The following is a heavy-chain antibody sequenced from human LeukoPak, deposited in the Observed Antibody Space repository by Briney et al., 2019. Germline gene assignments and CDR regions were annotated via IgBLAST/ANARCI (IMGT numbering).Heavy chain of an antibody. D-gene: IGHD6-13*01. CDR3: ARDLYSSSCYLWFGP. J-gene: IGHJ5*02. CDR1: GYTFTGYY. V-gene: IGHV1-2*02. Sequence: GASVKVSCKASGYTFTGYYMHWVRQAPGQGLEWMGWINPNSGGTNYAQKFQGRVTMTRDTSISTAYMELSRLRSDDTAVYYCARDLYSSSCYLWFGPWGQGTLVTVSS. CDR2: INPNSGGT.